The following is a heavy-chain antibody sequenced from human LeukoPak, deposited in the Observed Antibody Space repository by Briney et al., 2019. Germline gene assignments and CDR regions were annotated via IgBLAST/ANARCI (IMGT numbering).Heavy chain of an antibody. J-gene: IGHJ4*02. CDR3: VTEVSGSFPT. D-gene: IGHD1-26*01. V-gene: IGHV3-21*03. CDR2: ISSSSSYI. CDR1: GFTFSSYS. Sequence: PGGSLRLSCAASGFTFSSYSMNWVRQAPGKGLEWVSSISSSSSYIYYADSAKGRFTISRDNAKNSLYLQMNSLKNEDTAVYYCVTEVSGSFPTWGQGTLVTVSS.